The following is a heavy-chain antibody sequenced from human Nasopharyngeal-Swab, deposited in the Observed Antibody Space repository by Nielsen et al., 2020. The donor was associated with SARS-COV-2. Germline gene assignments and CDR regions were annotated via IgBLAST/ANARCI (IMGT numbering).Heavy chain of an antibody. J-gene: IGHJ6*02. CDR2: IKQGGSEP. D-gene: IGHD5-12*01. V-gene: IGHV3-7*03. CDR1: GFNFSSYS. Sequence: GASLKISCAVSGFNFSSYSMSWVRQAPGKGLEWLATIKQGGSEPFYVASVKGRFTISRDNAKNSLHLQMNSLRVDDTAVYYCARGESIVGTTWDYNGMDVWGQGTTVTVSS. CDR3: ARGESIVGTTWDYNGMDV.